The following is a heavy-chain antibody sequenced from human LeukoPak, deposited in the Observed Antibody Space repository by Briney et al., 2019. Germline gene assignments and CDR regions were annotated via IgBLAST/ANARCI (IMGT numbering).Heavy chain of an antibody. CDR3: AASPDYYDSSGYSYYFDY. V-gene: IGHV1-69*04. CDR2: IIPILGIA. J-gene: IGHJ4*02. D-gene: IGHD3-22*01. Sequence: SVKVSCKASGGTFSSYAISWVRQAPGQGLEWMGRIIPILGIANYAQKFQGRVTITADKSTSTAYMELSSLRSEDTAVYYCAASPDYYDSSGYSYYFDYWGQGTLVTVSS. CDR1: GGTFSSYA.